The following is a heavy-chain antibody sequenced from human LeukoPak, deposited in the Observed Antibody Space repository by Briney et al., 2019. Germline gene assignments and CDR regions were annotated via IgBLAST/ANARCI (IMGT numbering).Heavy chain of an antibody. V-gene: IGHV3-64*01. CDR3: ARAGYSGYDAFGY. D-gene: IGHD5-12*01. J-gene: IGHJ4*02. CDR1: GFTFNNYA. CDR2: ISSNGGSI. Sequence: GGSLRLSCAASGFTFNNYAMHWVRQAPGKGLEYVSAISSNGGSIYYANSVKGRFTISRDNSKNTLYLQMGSLRAEDMAVYYCARAGYSGYDAFGYWGQGTLVTVSS.